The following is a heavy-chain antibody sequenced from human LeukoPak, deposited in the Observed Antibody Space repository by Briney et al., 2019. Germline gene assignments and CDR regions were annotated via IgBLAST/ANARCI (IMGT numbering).Heavy chain of an antibody. Sequence: ASVKVSCKASGGTFSSYAISWVRQAPGQGLEWMGGIIPIFGTANYAQKFQGRVTITADESTSTAYMELSSLRSEDTAVHYCATVGCSGGSCYGGYYYYYYMDVWGKGTTVTVSS. CDR1: GGTFSSYA. CDR3: ATVGCSGGSCYGGYYYYYYMDV. D-gene: IGHD2-15*01. V-gene: IGHV1-69*13. CDR2: IIPIFGTA. J-gene: IGHJ6*03.